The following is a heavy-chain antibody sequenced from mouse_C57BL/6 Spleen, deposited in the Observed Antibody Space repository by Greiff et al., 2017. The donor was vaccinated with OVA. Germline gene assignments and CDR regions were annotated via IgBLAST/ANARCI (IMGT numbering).Heavy chain of an antibody. CDR3: ARSRDGYYGAAWFAY. CDR2: IYPGSGNT. V-gene: IGHV1-76*01. J-gene: IGHJ3*01. D-gene: IGHD2-3*01. Sequence: VQLQQSGAELVRPGASVKLSCKASGYTFTDYYINWVKQRPGQGLEWIARIYPGSGNTYYNEKFKGKATLTAEKSSSTAYMQLSSLTSEDSAVYFCARSRDGYYGAAWFAYWGQGTLVTVSA. CDR1: GYTFTDYY.